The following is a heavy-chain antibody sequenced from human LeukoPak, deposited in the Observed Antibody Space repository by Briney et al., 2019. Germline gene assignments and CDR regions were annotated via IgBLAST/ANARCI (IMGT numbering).Heavy chain of an antibody. D-gene: IGHD2/OR15-2a*01. CDR1: GYTFTGYY. CDR3: ATDLGPNVYAY. J-gene: IGHJ4*02. CDR2: FDPEDGET. V-gene: IGHV1-24*01. Sequence: ASVKVSCKASGYTFTGYYMHWVRQAPGQGLEWMGGFDPEDGETIYAQKFQGRVTMTEDTSTDTAYMELSSLRSEDTAVYYCATDLGPNVYAYWGQGTLVTVSS.